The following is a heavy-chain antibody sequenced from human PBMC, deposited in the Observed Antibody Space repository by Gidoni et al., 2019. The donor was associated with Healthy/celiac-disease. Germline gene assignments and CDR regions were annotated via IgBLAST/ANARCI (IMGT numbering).Heavy chain of an antibody. J-gene: IGHJ3*02. CDR3: AREQEEYDSSGYSVGAFDI. V-gene: IGHV4-31*02. Sequence: STYYNPSLKSRVTISVDTSKNQFSLKLSSVTAADTAVYYCAREQEEYDSSGYSVGAFDIWGQGTMVTVSS. CDR2: ST. D-gene: IGHD3-22*01.